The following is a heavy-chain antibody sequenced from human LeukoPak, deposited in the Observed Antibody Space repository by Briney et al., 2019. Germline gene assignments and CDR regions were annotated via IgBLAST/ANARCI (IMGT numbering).Heavy chain of an antibody. V-gene: IGHV4-34*01. CDR2: INHSGST. J-gene: IGHJ4*02. Sequence: SETLSLTYAVYGGSFSGYYWSWIRQPPGKGLEWIGEINHSGSTNYNPSLKSRVTISVDTSKNQFSLKLSSVTAADTAVYYCARGLYYDYVWGSYRYFDYWGQGTLVTVSS. CDR1: GGSFSGYY. D-gene: IGHD3-16*02. CDR3: ARGLYYDYVWGSYRYFDY.